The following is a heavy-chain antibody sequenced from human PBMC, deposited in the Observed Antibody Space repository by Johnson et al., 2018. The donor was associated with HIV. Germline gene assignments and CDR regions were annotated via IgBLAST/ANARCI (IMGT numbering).Heavy chain of an antibody. D-gene: IGHD6-13*01. CDR1: GFTFSSYD. CDR3: AKDLTRYSTSGDAFDI. CDR2: IGTAGDT. V-gene: IGHV3-13*01. Sequence: EVQLVESGGGLVQPGGSLRLSCAASGFTFSSYDMHWVRQATGKGLEWVSAIGTAGDTYYPGSVKGRFTISRDNAKNSLYLQMNSLRTEDTALYYCAKDLTRYSTSGDAFDIWGQGTMVTVSS. J-gene: IGHJ3*02.